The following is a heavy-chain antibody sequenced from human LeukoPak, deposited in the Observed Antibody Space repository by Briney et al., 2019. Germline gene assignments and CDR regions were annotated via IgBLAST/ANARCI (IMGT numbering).Heavy chain of an antibody. V-gene: IGHV4-59*08. D-gene: IGHD6-6*01. Sequence: SETLSLTCTVSGGSVSSYYWSWIRQPPGKGLEWIGYIYYSGSTNYNPSLKSRVTISVDTSKNQFSLKLSSVTAADTAVYYCASSEYSSSSPPFDYWGQGTLVTVSS. CDR3: ASSEYSSSSPPFDY. J-gene: IGHJ4*02. CDR2: IYYSGST. CDR1: GGSVSSYY.